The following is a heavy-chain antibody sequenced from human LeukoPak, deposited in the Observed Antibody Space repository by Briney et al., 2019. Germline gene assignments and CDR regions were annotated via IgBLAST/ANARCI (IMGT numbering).Heavy chain of an antibody. CDR1: GATLNIGHA. Sequence: SVKVSCKAFGATLNIGHAVIWARQAPGQGLQWMGRSIPFLGEGNYAQNLPGTLSFTANKSTATMYMETTGLSRADTAISYCSPCGHASDWFGPWGQESLVTVSS. CDR2: SIPFLGEG. J-gene: IGHJ5*02. D-gene: IGHD5-12*01. CDR3: SPCGHASDWFGP. V-gene: IGHV1-69*04.